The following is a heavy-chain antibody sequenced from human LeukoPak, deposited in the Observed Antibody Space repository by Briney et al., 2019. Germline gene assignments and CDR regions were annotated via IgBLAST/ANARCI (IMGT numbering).Heavy chain of an antibody. J-gene: IGHJ4*02. CDR2: ISSSSSTI. CDR1: GFAFSSYV. V-gene: IGHV3-48*01. CDR3: AGYYFDY. Sequence: GGSLRLSCAASGFAFSSYVIHWVRQAPGKGLEWVSYISSSSSTIYYADSVKGRFTISRDNAKNSLYLQMNSLRAEDTAVYYCAGYYFDYWGQGTLVTVSS.